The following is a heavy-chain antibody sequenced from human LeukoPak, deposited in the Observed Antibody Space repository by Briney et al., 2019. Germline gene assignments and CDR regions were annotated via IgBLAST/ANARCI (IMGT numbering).Heavy chain of an antibody. CDR2: ISGSGGST. CDR3: AKDLAVDTAMVTVD. V-gene: IGHV3-23*01. D-gene: IGHD5-18*01. CDR1: GFTFTNYA. J-gene: IGHJ4*02. Sequence: GGSLRLSCAASGFTFTNYAMSWVRQAPGKGLEWVSAISGSGGSTYYAGSVTGRFTISRDNSKNTLYLQMNSLRAEDTAVYYCAKDLAVDTAMVTVDWGQGTLVTVSS.